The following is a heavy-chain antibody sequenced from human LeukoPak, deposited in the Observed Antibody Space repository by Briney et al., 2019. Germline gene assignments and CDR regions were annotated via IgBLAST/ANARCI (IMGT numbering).Heavy chain of an antibody. D-gene: IGHD3-10*01. Sequence: ASVTVSCKASGYSFTSYGISWVRQAPGQGLELMGLISAYNGNTNYAQKLQGRVTMTTDTSTSTAYMELRSLISDDTAVYYCAREVLTYYYGSGSAYYFDYWGQGTLVTVSS. CDR3: AREVLTYYYGSGSAYYFDY. CDR1: GYSFTSYG. V-gene: IGHV1-18*04. CDR2: ISAYNGNT. J-gene: IGHJ4*02.